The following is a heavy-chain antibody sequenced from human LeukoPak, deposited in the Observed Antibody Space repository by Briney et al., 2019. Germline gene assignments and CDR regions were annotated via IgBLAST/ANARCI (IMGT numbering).Heavy chain of an antibody. CDR3: AGREGGTTLDY. V-gene: IGHV3-30*04. J-gene: IGHJ4*02. CDR2: ISYDGSNK. CDR1: GFSFSSHT. D-gene: IGHD1-26*01. Sequence: PGRSLSLSCAASGFSFSSHTMHWVRQAPGKGLEWVAVISYDGSNKYYVDSVKGRFTISRDNSKNTLYLQMNSLRTEDTAVYYCAGREGGTTLDYWGQGTLVTVSS.